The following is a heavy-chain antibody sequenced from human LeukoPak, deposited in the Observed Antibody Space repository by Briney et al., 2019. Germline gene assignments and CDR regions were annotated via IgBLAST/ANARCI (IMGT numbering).Heavy chain of an antibody. J-gene: IGHJ5*02. Sequence: ASVKVSCKASGYTFTGYYLHWVRQAPGQGLEWMGCVNPNSGDTNYAQKFQGSVTMTRDTSISTVYMELSRLRSDDTAVYYCARINWNDGGWFDPWGQGTLVTVSS. D-gene: IGHD1-20*01. V-gene: IGHV1-2*02. CDR1: GYTFTGYY. CDR3: ARINWNDGGWFDP. CDR2: VNPNSGDT.